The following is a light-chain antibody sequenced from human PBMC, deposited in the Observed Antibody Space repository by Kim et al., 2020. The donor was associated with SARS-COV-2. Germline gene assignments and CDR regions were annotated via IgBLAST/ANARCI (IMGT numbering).Light chain of an antibody. J-gene: IGKJ5*01. CDR2: GAS. CDR3: QQYNTWLIT. CDR1: QSVSTN. V-gene: IGKV3D-15*01. Sequence: MSPGERDTLSCRASQSVSTNLAWYQQQPGQAPRLLIYGASTRATGIPARFSGSGSGTEFTLTISSLQSEDFAIYYCQQYNTWLITFGQGTRLEIK.